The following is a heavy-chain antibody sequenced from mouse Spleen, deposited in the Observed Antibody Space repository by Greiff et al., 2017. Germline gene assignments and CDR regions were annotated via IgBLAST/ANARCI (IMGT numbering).Heavy chain of an antibody. V-gene: IGHV10-3*01. Sequence: EVKLMESGGGLVQPKGSLKLSCAASGFTFNTYAKHWVRQAPGKGLEWVARISGKSSNYATYYADSVKDRFIISRDDSQNMLYLQMNGLKTEDTAVYYCVRDGYDGYSFVYWGQGTLVTVSA. CDR1: GFTFNTYA. D-gene: IGHD2-3*01. CDR3: VRDGYDGYSFVY. J-gene: IGHJ3*01. CDR2: ISGKSSNYAT.